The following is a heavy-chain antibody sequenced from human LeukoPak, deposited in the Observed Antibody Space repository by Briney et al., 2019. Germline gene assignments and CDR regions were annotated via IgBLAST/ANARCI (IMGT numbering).Heavy chain of an antibody. D-gene: IGHD5-18*01. CDR3: AKERDTAMVTIDY. CDR1: GFTFGSYG. J-gene: IGHJ4*02. CDR2: IRYDGSNK. Sequence: GGSLRLSCAASGFTFGSYGMHWVRQAPGKGLEWVAFIRYDGSNKYYADSVKGRFTISRYNSKNTLYLQMNSLRAEDTAVYYCAKERDTAMVTIDYWGQGTLVTVSS. V-gene: IGHV3-30*02.